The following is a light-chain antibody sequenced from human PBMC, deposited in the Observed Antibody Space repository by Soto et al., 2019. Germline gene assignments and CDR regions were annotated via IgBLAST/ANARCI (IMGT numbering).Light chain of an antibody. CDR3: SSYTGSSTPYV. J-gene: IGLJ1*01. CDR1: SSDVGGYNY. Sequence: QSALTQPASVSGSPGQSITISCTGTSSDVGGYNYVSWYQQHPGKAPKLMIYEVSNRPSGISNRFSGPKSGNTASLTISGLQAEDEADYCSSYTGSSTPYVFGTGTKLTVL. CDR2: EVS. V-gene: IGLV2-14*01.